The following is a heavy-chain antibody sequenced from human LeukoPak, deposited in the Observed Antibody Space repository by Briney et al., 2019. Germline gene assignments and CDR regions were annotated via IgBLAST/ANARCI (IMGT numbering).Heavy chain of an antibody. J-gene: IGHJ4*02. Sequence: PGGSLRLSCVASGLTFSSYALSWVRQAPGKGLEWVSAISGSGGSTYYADSVKGRFTISRDNSKNTLYLQMNSLRAEDTAVYYCAKDRNSNYVESFDYWGQGTLVTVSS. CDR3: AKDRNSNYVESFDY. D-gene: IGHD4-11*01. CDR2: ISGSGGST. V-gene: IGHV3-23*01. CDR1: GLTFSSYA.